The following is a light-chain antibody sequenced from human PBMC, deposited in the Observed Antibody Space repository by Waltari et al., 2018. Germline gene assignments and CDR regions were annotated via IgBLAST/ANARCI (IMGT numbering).Light chain of an antibody. V-gene: IGLV1-47*01. CDR1: SSNPGSYY. Sequence: QSVLTQPPPASGTPGQRVTISCSGSSSNPGSYYVYWYQQLSGTAPKLLIYRNNERPSGVPDRFSGSKSGTSASLAITGLRSEDEAHYYCATWDDSLTGWVFGGGTKLAVL. CDR3: ATWDDSLTGWV. J-gene: IGLJ3*02. CDR2: RNN.